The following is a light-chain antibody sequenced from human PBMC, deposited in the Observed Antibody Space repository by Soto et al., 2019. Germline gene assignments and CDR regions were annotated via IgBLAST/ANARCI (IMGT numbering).Light chain of an antibody. V-gene: IGKV1-39*01. CDR3: QQSISTPHT. CDR1: QSISTY. CDR2: AAS. Sequence: DIQMTQSPSSLSASVGDRVTITCRASQSISTYLNWYQQKPGKAPKLLIYAASTLQSGVPSRFNGGGSGTDFTLIIASLQPEDFASYYCQQSISTPHTFGQGTKLEIK. J-gene: IGKJ2*01.